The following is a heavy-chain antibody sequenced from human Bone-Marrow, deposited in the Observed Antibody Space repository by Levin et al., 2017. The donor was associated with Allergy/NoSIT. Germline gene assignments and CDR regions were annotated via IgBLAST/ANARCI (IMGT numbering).Heavy chain of an antibody. D-gene: IGHD6-19*01. Sequence: GGSLRLSCTASGFSFSRYAMCWVRQAPGKGLEWVSTITSSGGSTYYADSVKGRFTISRDNSKNTLYLEMNSLRAQDTAVYYCAKGPYGSGCPYFDYWGQGTLVTVSS. V-gene: IGHV3-23*01. CDR1: GFSFSRYA. J-gene: IGHJ4*02. CDR3: AKGPYGSGCPYFDY. CDR2: ITSSGGST.